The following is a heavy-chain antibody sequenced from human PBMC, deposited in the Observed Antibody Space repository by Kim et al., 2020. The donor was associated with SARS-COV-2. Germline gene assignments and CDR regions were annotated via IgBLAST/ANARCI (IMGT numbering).Heavy chain of an antibody. Sequence: GGSLRLSCAASGFTFSSYAMSWVRQAPGKGLEWVSAISGSGGSTYYADSVKGRFTISRDNSKNTLYLQMNSLRAEDTAVYYCAKGELTGYYYYYGMDVWGQGTTVTVSS. CDR2: ISGSGGST. CDR3: AKGELTGYYYYYGMDV. V-gene: IGHV3-23*01. J-gene: IGHJ6*02. D-gene: IGHD2-8*02. CDR1: GFTFSSYA.